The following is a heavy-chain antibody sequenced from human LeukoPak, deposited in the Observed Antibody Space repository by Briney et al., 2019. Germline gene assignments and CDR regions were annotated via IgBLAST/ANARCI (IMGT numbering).Heavy chain of an antibody. CDR2: IYTSGST. D-gene: IGHD5-18*01. J-gene: IGHJ5*02. Sequence: SETLSLTCTVSGGSTSSYYWSWIRQPAGKGLEWIGRIYTSGSTNYNPSLKSRVTMSVDTSKNQFSLKLSSVTAADTAVYYCARDREDSYGYWFDPWGQGTLVTVSS. CDR3: ARDREDSYGYWFDP. CDR1: GGSTSSYY. V-gene: IGHV4-4*07.